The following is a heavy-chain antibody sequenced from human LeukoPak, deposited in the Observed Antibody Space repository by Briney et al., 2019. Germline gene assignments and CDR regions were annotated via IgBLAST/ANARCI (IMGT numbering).Heavy chain of an antibody. CDR3: AVEVRESVSLINGDC. CDR2: IYYNGAT. Sequence: SETLSLTCTVSGDSISSSNYYWGWIRQPPGKGLEWIGTIYYNGATQYNPSLRSRVTMSVDTSQNQFSLELTSVTAADTAVYYCAVEVRESVSLINGDCWGQGTLVTVSS. CDR1: GDSISSSNYY. J-gene: IGHJ4*02. D-gene: IGHD3-10*01. V-gene: IGHV4-39*07.